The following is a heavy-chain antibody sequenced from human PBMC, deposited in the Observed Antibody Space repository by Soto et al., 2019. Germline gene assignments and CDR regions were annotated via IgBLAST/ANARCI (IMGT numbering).Heavy chain of an antibody. CDR3: ASGDIVVVPAAIIQSWFDP. CDR2: INPNSGGT. D-gene: IGHD2-2*01. CDR1: GYTFTGYY. Sequence: ASVKVSCKASGYTFTGYYMHWVRQAPGQGLEWMGWINPNSGGTNYAQKFQGRVTMTRDTSISTVYMELSRLRSDDTAVYYCASGDIVVVPAAIIQSWFDPWGQGTLVTVSS. J-gene: IGHJ5*02. V-gene: IGHV1-2*02.